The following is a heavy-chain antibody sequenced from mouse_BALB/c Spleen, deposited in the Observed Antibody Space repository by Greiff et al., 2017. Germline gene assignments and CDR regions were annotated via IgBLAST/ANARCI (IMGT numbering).Heavy chain of an antibody. CDR3: ARAYHCNYEAY. J-gene: IGHJ3*01. Sequence: VQLQQSGAELVRPGTSVKVSCKASGYAFTNYLIEWVKQRPGQGLEWIGVINPGSGGTNYNEKFKGKATLTADKSSSTAYMQLSSLTSDDSAVDFCARAYHCNYEAYWGQGTLVTVSA. V-gene: IGHV1-54*03. CDR1: GYAFTNYL. D-gene: IGHD1-1*01. CDR2: INPGSGGT.